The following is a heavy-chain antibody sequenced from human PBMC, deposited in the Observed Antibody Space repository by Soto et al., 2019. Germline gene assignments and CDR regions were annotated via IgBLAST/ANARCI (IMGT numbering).Heavy chain of an antibody. CDR1: AFTFNNFP. CDR3: AREKCSSTSCNHGMDV. V-gene: IGHV3-21*01. J-gene: IGHJ6*02. D-gene: IGHD2-2*01. CDR2: ITTTSTYK. Sequence: XVSLRLSGVASAFTFNNFPMHWVRQAPGKGLQWLASITTTSTYKYYADSVKGRFSISRDNAKNSLYLELTNLRSEDTAVYYCAREKCSSTSCNHGMDVWGLGTTVTVSS.